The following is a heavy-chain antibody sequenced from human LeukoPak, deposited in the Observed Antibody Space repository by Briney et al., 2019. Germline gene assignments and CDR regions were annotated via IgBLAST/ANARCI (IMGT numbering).Heavy chain of an antibody. V-gene: IGHV4-59*01. D-gene: IGHD5-24*01. CDR3: ARGGYNFDP. Sequence: SETLSLTCTVSGGSTSPYYWSWSRQPPGRGLEWIGYIHYTGGSNYNPSLKSRVTISIDASKNQLSLILNSVTAADTAVYYCARGGYNFDPWGQGFLVTVSS. J-gene: IGHJ5*02. CDR2: IHYTGGS. CDR1: GGSTSPYY.